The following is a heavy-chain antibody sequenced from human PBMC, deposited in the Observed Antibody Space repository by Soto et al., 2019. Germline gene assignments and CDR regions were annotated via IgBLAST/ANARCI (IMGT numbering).Heavy chain of an antibody. Sequence: SETLSLTCTVSGRTFSINADFWYLAWIRQPPGKGLEWIGSIDNGGNTYYNPPLKSRVIISADTSKNQFSLSLNSVTAADKAVYYCVKRSLLVATTWGQGILVTVSS. V-gene: IGHV4-39*01. D-gene: IGHD5-12*01. CDR1: GRTFSINADF. J-gene: IGHJ4*02. CDR3: VKRSLLVATT. CDR2: IDNGGNT.